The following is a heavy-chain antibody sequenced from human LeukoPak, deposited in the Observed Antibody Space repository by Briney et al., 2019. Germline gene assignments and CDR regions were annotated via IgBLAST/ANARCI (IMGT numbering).Heavy chain of an antibody. CDR3: ARDRGWELLTAFDI. CDR1: GGSISSYY. D-gene: IGHD1-26*01. Sequence: PSETLSLTCTVSGGSISSYYWSWIQQPAGKGLEWIGRIYTSGSTNYNPSLKSRVTMSVDTSKNQFSLKLSSVTAADTAVYYCARDRGWELLTAFDIWGQGTMVTVSS. J-gene: IGHJ3*02. CDR2: IYTSGST. V-gene: IGHV4-4*07.